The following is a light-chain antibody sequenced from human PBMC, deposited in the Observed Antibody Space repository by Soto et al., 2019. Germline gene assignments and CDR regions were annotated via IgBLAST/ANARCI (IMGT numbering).Light chain of an antibody. CDR1: QNINNY. Sequence: DIQMTQSPSSLSASVGDRVTITCRASQNINNYLNWYQQRPGKAPKLLIYAASNFQSGVPSRFSGSGSKTDFTLTISSLQPEDFATDYCQQSYTTPVTFGQGTKVDI. J-gene: IGKJ1*01. V-gene: IGKV1-39*01. CDR3: QQSYTTPVT. CDR2: AAS.